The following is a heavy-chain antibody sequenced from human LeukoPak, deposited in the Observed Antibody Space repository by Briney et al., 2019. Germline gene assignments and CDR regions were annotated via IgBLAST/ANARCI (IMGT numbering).Heavy chain of an antibody. CDR1: GFTFTSSV. V-gene: IGHV1-58*01. Sequence: SVKVSCKASGFTFTSSVVQWVRQARGQRLEWIGWIVVGSGNTNYAQKFQERVTITRDMSTSTAYMELSSLRFEDTAVYYCAADRAGSYLRFVYWGQGTPVTVSS. D-gene: IGHD3-10*01. CDR3: AADRAGSYLRFVY. CDR2: IVVGSGNT. J-gene: IGHJ4*02.